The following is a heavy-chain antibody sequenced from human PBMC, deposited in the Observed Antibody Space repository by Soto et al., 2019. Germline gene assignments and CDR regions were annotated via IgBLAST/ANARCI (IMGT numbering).Heavy chain of an antibody. D-gene: IGHD1-1*01. CDR3: VQPQNWDAGVVSFDT. Sequence: ELQLVESGGDLVQPGRSLRLSCVGSVCPVVSGFTFGDYAMHWVRLGSGRGLEGVAGSSWNGRNIAYAASVRGRFTISRDNNKKSVYLQMNSLRPADTALYYCVQPQNWDAGVVSFDTWGQGTRVTVSS. CDR2: SSWNGRNI. J-gene: IGHJ4*02. CDR1: VCPVVSGFTFGDYA. V-gene: IGHV3-9*01.